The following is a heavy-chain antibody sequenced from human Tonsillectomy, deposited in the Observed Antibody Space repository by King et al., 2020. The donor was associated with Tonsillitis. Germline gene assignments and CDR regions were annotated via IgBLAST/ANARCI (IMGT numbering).Heavy chain of an antibody. V-gene: IGHV3-30*18. CDR1: GFTFSNYG. D-gene: IGHD1-26*01. J-gene: IGHJ4*02. CDR3: AKDREEWELPGDY. CDR2: ISYDGRNK. Sequence: VQLVESGGGVVQPERSLRLSCASSGFTFSNYGMHWVRQAPGQGLEWVAGISYDGRNKYYADSVNGRFTISRDNSKNTLYLQMNSLRAEDTAVYYCAKDREEWELPGDYWGQGTLVTVSS.